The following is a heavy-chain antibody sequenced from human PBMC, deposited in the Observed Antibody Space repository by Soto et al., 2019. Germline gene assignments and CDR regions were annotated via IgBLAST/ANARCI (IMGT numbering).Heavy chain of an antibody. D-gene: IGHD3-22*01. Sequence: SVKVSCKASGFTFTSSAVQWVRQARGQRLEWIGWIVVGSGNTNYAQKFQERVTITRDMSTSTAYMELSSLRSEDTAVYYCARSYYYDSSGYYPFYYYYGMDVWGQGTTVTVSS. CDR3: ARSYYYDSSGYYPFYYYYGMDV. CDR2: IVVGSGNT. J-gene: IGHJ6*02. CDR1: GFTFTSSA. V-gene: IGHV1-58*01.